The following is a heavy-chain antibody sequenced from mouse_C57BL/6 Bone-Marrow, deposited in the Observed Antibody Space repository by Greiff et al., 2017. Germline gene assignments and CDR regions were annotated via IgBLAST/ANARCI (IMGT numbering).Heavy chain of an antibody. CDR2: IYPGDGDT. J-gene: IGHJ3*01. Sequence: QVQLQQSGPELVKPGASVKISCKASGYAFSSSWMNWVKQRPGKGIEWIGRIYPGDGDTNYNGKFKGKATLTADKSSSTAYMQLSSLTSEDSAVYFCACTGFAYWGQGTLVTVSA. CDR3: ACTGFAY. CDR1: GYAFSSSW. V-gene: IGHV1-82*01.